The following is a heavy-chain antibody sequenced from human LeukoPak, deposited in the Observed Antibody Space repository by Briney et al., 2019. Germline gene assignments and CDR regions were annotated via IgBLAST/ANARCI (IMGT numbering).Heavy chain of an antibody. Sequence: PSETLSLTCAVYGGSFSGYYWSWIRQPPGKGLEWIGEINHSGSTNYNPSLKSRVTISVDTSKNQFSLKLSSVTAADTAVYYCARVRFLEWLYYYYYMDVWGKGTTVTVSS. CDR3: ARVRFLEWLYYYYYMDV. J-gene: IGHJ6*03. CDR2: INHSGST. V-gene: IGHV4-34*01. CDR1: GGSFSGYY. D-gene: IGHD3-3*01.